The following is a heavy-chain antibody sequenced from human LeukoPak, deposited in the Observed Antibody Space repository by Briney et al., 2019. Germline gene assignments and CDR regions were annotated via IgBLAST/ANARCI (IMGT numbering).Heavy chain of an antibody. CDR1: GGSISSYY. J-gene: IGHJ5*02. V-gene: IGHV4-4*07. D-gene: IGHD3-10*01. Sequence: QASETLSLTCTVSGGSISSYYWSWIRQPAGKGLEWIGRIYTSGSTNYNPSLKSRVTMSVDTSKNQFSLKLSSVTAADTAVYYCARDWAGITMVRGVIRWSDPWGQGTLVTVSS. CDR3: ARDWAGITMVRGVIRWSDP. CDR2: IYTSGST.